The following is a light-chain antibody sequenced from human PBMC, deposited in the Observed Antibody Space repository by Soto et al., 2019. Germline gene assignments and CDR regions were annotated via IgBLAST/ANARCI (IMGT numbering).Light chain of an antibody. V-gene: IGKV1-5*01. J-gene: IGKJ1*01. Sequence: DILVTEARTTLAASAGDTVNIXWRASQRISGWLAWHQQKPGKAPKLLIYDVSALKRGVPPRFSGSGSGTKFTLTIASLQPDDFATYYCQQYETFSGTFGPGTKVDTK. CDR2: DVS. CDR1: QRISGW. CDR3: QQYETFSGT.